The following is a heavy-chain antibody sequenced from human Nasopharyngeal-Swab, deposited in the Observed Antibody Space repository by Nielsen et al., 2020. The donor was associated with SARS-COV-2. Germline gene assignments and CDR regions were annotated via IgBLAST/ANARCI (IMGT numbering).Heavy chain of an antibody. Sequence: MRQCRSRGLEWLGRTYYRSKWYTDYAISVKSRITLNRDTSKNQFSLQLDSVTPEDTAVYYCARGDYYYGMDVWGQGTAVTVSS. CDR2: TYYRSKWYT. J-gene: IGHJ6*02. CDR3: ARGDYYYGMDV. V-gene: IGHV6-1*01.